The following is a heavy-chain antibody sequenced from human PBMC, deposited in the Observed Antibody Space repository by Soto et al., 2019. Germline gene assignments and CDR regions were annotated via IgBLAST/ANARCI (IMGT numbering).Heavy chain of an antibody. CDR1: GGTFSSYT. CDR3: ANREGTAGSLTLSAEYFQH. V-gene: IGHV1-69*02. CDR2: IIPILGIA. J-gene: IGHJ1*01. Sequence: QVQLVQSGAEVKKPGSSVKVSCKASGGTFSSYTISWVRQAPGQGLEWMGRIIPILGIANYAQKFQGRVTITAEKSTSTAYMELSSLRSEDTAVYYCANREGTAGSLTLSAEYFQHWGQDTLVTVSS. D-gene: IGHD6-13*01.